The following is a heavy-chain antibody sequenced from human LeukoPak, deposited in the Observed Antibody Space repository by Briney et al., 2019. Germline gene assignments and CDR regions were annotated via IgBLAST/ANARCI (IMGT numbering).Heavy chain of an antibody. V-gene: IGHV6-1*01. CDR1: GDSVSSNSAA. D-gene: IGHD1-7*01. CDR2: TYYRSRWYT. CDR3: ARLDANFADF. Sequence: SQTLSLTCAISGDSVSSNSAAWSWIRQSPSRGLEWLGRTYYRSRWYTDYAVSVKSRINISPDTSRNQFSLQLDSVTPEDTAVYYCARLDANFADFWGQGTLVTVSS. J-gene: IGHJ4*02.